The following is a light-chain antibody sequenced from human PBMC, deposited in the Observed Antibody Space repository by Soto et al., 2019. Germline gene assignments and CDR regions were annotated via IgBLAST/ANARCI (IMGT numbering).Light chain of an antibody. J-gene: IGKJ1*01. Sequence: EIVMTQSPATLSVSPGERATLSGRASESVRANLAWYQQKPGQAPRLLIYGASSRATGIPDRFSGSGSGTDFTLTISRLEPEDFAVYYCQQYGSSPITVGQGTKVDIK. CDR2: GAS. CDR1: ESVRAN. V-gene: IGKV3-20*01. CDR3: QQYGSSPIT.